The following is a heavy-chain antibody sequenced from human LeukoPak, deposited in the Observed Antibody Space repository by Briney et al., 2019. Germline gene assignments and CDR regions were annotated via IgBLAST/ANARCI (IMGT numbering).Heavy chain of an antibody. J-gene: IGHJ6*02. CDR1: GYTFTSYY. Sequence: GASVKVSCKASGYTFTSYYMHWVRQATGQGLEWMGWMNPNSGNTGYTQKFQGRVTMTRNTSISTAYMELSSLRSEDTAVYYCARGRLELQGYYYYYGMDVWGQGTTVTVSS. CDR3: ARGRLELQGYYYYYGMDV. D-gene: IGHD1-7*01. V-gene: IGHV1-8*02. CDR2: MNPNSGNT.